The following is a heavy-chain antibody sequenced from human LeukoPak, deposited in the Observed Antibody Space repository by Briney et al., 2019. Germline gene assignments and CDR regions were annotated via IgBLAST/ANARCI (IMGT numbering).Heavy chain of an antibody. J-gene: IGHJ5*02. Sequence: PGGSLRLSCAASGFTFSSYEVNWVRQAPGKGLEWVSYISSSGSTIYYADSVKGRFTISRDNAKNSLYLQMNSLRAEDTAVYYCARGLLWFGEYNWFDPWGQGTLVTVSS. CDR3: ARGLLWFGEYNWFDP. D-gene: IGHD3-10*01. CDR2: ISSSGSTI. CDR1: GFTFSSYE. V-gene: IGHV3-48*03.